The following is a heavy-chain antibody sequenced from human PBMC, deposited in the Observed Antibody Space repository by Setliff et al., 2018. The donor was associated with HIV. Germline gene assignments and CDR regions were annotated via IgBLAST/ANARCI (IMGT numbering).Heavy chain of an antibody. Sequence: TLSLTCTVSGASIRTYYWGWIRQPPGKGLEWVGHAYHSGSTNYNPSLKSRVTISIDTSKNQFSLKLNSVTAADTAVYYCATRSHWYFDLWGRGTLVTVSS. CDR1: GASIRTYY. CDR3: ATRSHWYFDL. CDR2: AYHSGST. J-gene: IGHJ2*01. D-gene: IGHD1-26*01. V-gene: IGHV4-59*01.